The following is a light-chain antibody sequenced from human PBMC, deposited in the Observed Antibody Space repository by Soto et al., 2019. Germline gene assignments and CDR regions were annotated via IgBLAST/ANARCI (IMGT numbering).Light chain of an antibody. V-gene: IGKV2-30*01. CDR1: QSLLYSDGNTY. Sequence: DVVMTQSPLSLPVALGQPASISCRSSQSLLYSDGNTYLNWFRQRPGQSPMRLIYQVSNRDSGVPDRFSGSGSGTDFTLNISRVEAEDVGVYYGLQGTHWPYTFAQGTKLEIK. CDR3: LQGTHWPYT. J-gene: IGKJ2*01. CDR2: QVS.